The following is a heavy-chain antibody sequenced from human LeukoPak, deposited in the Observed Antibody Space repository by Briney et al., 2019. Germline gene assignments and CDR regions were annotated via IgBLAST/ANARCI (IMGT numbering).Heavy chain of an antibody. Sequence: PSQTLSLTCTVSGGSISSYYWSWIRQPPGKGLEWIGYIYYIGSTNYNPSLKSRVTISVDTSKNQFSLKLSSVTAADTAVYYCARELSFPGTFDYWGQGTLVTVSS. CDR3: ARELSFPGTFDY. V-gene: IGHV4-59*01. D-gene: IGHD1-1*01. J-gene: IGHJ4*02. CDR1: GGSISSYY. CDR2: IYYIGST.